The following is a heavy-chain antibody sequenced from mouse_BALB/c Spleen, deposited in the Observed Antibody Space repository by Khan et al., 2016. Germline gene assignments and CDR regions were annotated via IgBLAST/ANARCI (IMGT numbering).Heavy chain of an antibody. D-gene: IGHD3-2*01. Sequence: EVKLEESGPSLVKPSQTLSLTCSVTGDSITSGYWNWIRKFPGNKLEYMGYISYSGSTSYNPSLISRISITRDTSKNQYYLQLNSVTTEDTATYYCASYDSSGSFLDYWGQGTTLTVSS. CDR2: ISYSGST. J-gene: IGHJ2*01. CDR1: GDSITSGY. V-gene: IGHV3-8*02. CDR3: ASYDSSGSFLDY.